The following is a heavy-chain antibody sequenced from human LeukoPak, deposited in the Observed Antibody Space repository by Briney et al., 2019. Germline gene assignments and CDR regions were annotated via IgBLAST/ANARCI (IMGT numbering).Heavy chain of an antibody. D-gene: IGHD4-17*01. CDR3: ARGDYGDPPGYYYYGMDV. J-gene: IGHJ6*02. Sequence: SETLSLTCAVYGGSFSGYYWSRIRQPPGKGLEWIGEINHSGSTNYNPSLKSRVTISVDTSKNQFSLKLSSVTAADTAVYYCARGDYGDPPGYYYYGMDVWGQGTTVTVSS. V-gene: IGHV4-34*01. CDR1: GGSFSGYY. CDR2: INHSGST.